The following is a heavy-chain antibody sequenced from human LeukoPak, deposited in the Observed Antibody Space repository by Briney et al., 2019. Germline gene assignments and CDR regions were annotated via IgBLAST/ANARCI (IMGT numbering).Heavy chain of an antibody. CDR1: GFTFTNYA. CDR3: ARVDSSGWDAFDI. Sequence: GGSLRLSCAASGFTFTNYAMNWVRQAPGKGLEWVSTISPSGGDTYYADSVKGGFTISRDNSKNTVYLQMNSLRDEETAVYYCARVDSSGWDAFDIWGQGTMVTVSS. V-gene: IGHV3-23*01. CDR2: ISPSGGDT. J-gene: IGHJ3*02. D-gene: IGHD6-19*01.